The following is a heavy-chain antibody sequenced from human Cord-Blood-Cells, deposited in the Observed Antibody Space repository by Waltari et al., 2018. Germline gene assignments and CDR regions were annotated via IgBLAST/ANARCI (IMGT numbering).Heavy chain of an antibody. Sequence: EVQLVQSGAEVKKPGESLKISCTGSGYSFPSYWIGWVRQMPGKGLDWMGIIYPVDYDTRYTPSFQSQVTVSADKSVSTAYRQWSSLKDSDTAMYYCARPGGYSGYDYFAFDIWGQGTMVTVSS. CDR3: ARPGGYSGYDYFAFDI. V-gene: IGHV5-51*01. CDR1: GYSFPSYW. CDR2: IYPVDYDT. D-gene: IGHD5-12*01. J-gene: IGHJ3*02.